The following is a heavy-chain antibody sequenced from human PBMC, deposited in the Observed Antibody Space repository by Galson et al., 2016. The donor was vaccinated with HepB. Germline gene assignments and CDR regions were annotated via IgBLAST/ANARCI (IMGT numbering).Heavy chain of an antibody. CDR3: ARSGWTGNFDY. J-gene: IGHJ4*02. CDR1: GFSFITYS. CDR2: ISSDSRYK. Sequence: SLRLSCAASGFSFITYSLNWVRQTPGKGLEWVSSISSDSRYKFYADSLKGRFTISRDNAKNSLYLQVNSLRAEDTGVYYYARSGWTGNFDYWGQGTLVTVSS. V-gene: IGHV3-21*01. D-gene: IGHD3/OR15-3a*01.